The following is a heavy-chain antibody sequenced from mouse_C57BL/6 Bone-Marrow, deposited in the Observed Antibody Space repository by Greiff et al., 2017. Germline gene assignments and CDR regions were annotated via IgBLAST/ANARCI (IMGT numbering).Heavy chain of an antibody. Sequence: EVKLMESGGGLVKPGGSLKLSCAASGFTFSDYGMHWVRQAPEKGLEWVAYISSGSSTIYYADTVQGRFTISRDNAKNTLFLQMTSLRSEDTAMYYGARRNLRRWGQGTTLTVSS. CDR2: ISSGSSTI. J-gene: IGHJ2*01. V-gene: IGHV5-17*01. CDR3: ARRNLRR. CDR1: GFTFSDYG. D-gene: IGHD1-2*01.